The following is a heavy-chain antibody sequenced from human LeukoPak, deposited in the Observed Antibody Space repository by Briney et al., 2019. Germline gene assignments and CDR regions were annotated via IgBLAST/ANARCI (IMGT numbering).Heavy chain of an antibody. V-gene: IGHV3-66*01. CDR2: IYSGGST. CDR1: GFTFSHAW. J-gene: IGHJ3*02. CDR3: ARDRNSGSTRWAFDI. D-gene: IGHD1-26*01. Sequence: GGSLRLSCAASGFTFSHAWMSWVRQAPGKGLEWVSLIYSGGSTYYADSVKGRFTISRDNSKNTLYLQMNSLRAEDTAVYYCARDRNSGSTRWAFDIWGQGTMVTVSS.